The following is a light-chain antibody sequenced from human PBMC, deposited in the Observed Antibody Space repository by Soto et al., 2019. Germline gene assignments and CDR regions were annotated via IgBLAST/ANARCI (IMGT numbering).Light chain of an antibody. CDR1: HDVSVS. CDR2: DAS. J-gene: IGKJ2*01. CDR3: QQRASWPFT. Sequence: EVVITQSPATLSLSPGDAATLSCRAGHDVSVSLVWYQQRPGQAPRLLIHDASNRATGIPARFSGSGSGTDFTLIIGSLQPEDSALYYCQQRASWPFTLGQGTKVDIK. V-gene: IGKV3-11*01.